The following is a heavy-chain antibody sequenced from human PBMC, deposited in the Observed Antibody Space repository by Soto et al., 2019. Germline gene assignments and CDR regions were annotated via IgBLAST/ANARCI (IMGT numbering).Heavy chain of an antibody. J-gene: IGHJ6*02. CDR2: TSAYSGNT. Sequence: GASVKVSCKASGYTFITYGISWVRQAPGQGLEWMGWTSAYSGNTNYAQKLQGRVTLTTDTSTSTAYMELRSLRSDDTAVYYCERVGQDYYYYGMDVWGQGTTVTVSS. CDR3: ERVGQDYYYYGMDV. CDR1: GYTFITYG. V-gene: IGHV1-18*01.